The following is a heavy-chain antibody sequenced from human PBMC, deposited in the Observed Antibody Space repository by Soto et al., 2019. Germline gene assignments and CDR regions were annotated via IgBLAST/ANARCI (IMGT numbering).Heavy chain of an antibody. CDR1: GFTFSTYH. D-gene: IGHD4-17*01. V-gene: IGHV3-48*03. CDR2: IHSGGSRI. Sequence: EVQLVESGGGLVQPGGSLILSCAASGFTFSTYHMNWVRQAPGKGLEWVSYIHSGGSRIYYADSVKGRFTISRDNAKNSLYLQMNSLRXXDXXXXXXXXXXXTVTTNYHYAMDVXX. J-gene: IGHJ6*02. CDR3: XXXXXTVTTNYHYAMDV.